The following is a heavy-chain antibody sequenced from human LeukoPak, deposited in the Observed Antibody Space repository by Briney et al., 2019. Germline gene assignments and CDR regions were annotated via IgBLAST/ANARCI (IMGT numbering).Heavy chain of an antibody. CDR2: IYTSGDT. D-gene: IGHD1-1*01. J-gene: IGHJ4*02. V-gene: IGHV4-4*09. Sequence: SETLSLTCTVSGGSISTYYWSWIRQPPGKGLEWIGHIYTSGDTNYNPSLKSRVTISGDTSKNQFSLKLSSVTAADTAFYYCARHAPTGTPTIFDYWGQGTLVTVSS. CDR3: ARHAPTGTPTIFDY. CDR1: GGSISTYY.